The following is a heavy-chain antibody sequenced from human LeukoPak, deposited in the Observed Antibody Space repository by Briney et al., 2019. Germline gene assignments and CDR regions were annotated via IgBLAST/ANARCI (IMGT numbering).Heavy chain of an antibody. J-gene: IGHJ4*02. CDR2: IGSDSNTI. CDR1: GFTFSIYT. D-gene: IGHD1-14*01. Sequence: GGSLRLSCAASGFTFSIYTMNWVRQAPGKGLEWVSYIGSDSNTIYYADSVKGRFTISRDNANNLLYLQMNSLRGEDTAVYYCTRDRSRAEDDWGQGTLVTVSS. CDR3: TRDRSRAEDD. V-gene: IGHV3-48*04.